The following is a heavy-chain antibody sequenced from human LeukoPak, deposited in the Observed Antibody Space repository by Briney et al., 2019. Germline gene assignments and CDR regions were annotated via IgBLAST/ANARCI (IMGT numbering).Heavy chain of an antibody. CDR3: ARLESSWYGD. CDR2: IYYSGST. V-gene: IGHV4-39*07. Sequence: SETLSLTCTVSGGSISSSSYYWGWIRQPPGKGLEWIGSIYYSGSTYYNPSLKSRVTISVDTSKNQFSLKLSSVTAADTAVYYCARLESSWYGDWGQGTLVTVSS. CDR1: GGSISSSSYY. D-gene: IGHD6-13*01. J-gene: IGHJ4*02.